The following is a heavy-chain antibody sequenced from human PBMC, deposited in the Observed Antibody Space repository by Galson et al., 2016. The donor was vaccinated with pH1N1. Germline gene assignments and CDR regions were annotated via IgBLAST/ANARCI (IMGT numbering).Heavy chain of an antibody. CDR1: GGTFGSYG. D-gene: IGHD3-22*01. CDR3: AREDYYDTDLSDWYFDL. CDR2: IIPIFNTV. V-gene: IGHV1-69*13. J-gene: IGHJ2*01. Sequence: SVKVSCKASGGTFGSYGINWVRQAPGQGLEWMGGIIPIFNTVKYAQNFQGRVTITADESTTTAYMELSSLRSEDTAIYYCAREDYYDTDLSDWYFDLWGRGTLLTVSS.